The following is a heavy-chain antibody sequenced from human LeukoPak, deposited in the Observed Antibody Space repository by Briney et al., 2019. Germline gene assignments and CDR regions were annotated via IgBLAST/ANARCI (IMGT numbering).Heavy chain of an antibody. CDR2: IYPGDSDT. V-gene: IGHV5-51*01. J-gene: IGHJ3*02. D-gene: IGHD1-26*01. CDR1: GHRFTTYW. CDR3: ARAIMGASRRDAFDI. Sequence: PGESLQISCKGSGHRFTTYWIGWVRPMPGKGLEWMGIIYPGDSDTRYSPSFQGQVTFSADKSISTAYLQWNSLKASDTAMYYCARAIMGASRRDAFDIWGQGTMVTVSS.